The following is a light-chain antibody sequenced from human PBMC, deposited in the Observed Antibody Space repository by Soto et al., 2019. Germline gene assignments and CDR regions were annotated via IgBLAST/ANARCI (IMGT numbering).Light chain of an antibody. Sequence: DIQMTQSPSSLSASVGDRVTITCRASQVIRNYLAWSQQKPGKAPNLLIYTASTLQTGVPSRFSGSAFGTEFTLTISSLQPEDFATYYCKQLAGFPITFGQGTRLEIK. J-gene: IGKJ5*01. CDR2: TAS. CDR3: KQLAGFPIT. CDR1: QVIRNY. V-gene: IGKV1-9*01.